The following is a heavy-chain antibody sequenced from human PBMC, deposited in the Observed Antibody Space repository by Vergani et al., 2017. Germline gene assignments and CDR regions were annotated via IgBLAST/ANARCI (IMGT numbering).Heavy chain of an antibody. D-gene: IGHD2-2*01. CDR2: ISSSGSTI. Sequence: EVQLVESGGGLVQPGGSLRLSCAASGFTFSSYEMDWVRQAPGKGLEWVSYISSSGSTIYYADSVKGRFTISRDNAKNSLYLQMNSLRAEDTAVYYCARDPCSTSCALDYWGQGTLVTVSS. CDR1: GFTFSSYE. J-gene: IGHJ4*02. CDR3: ARDPCSTSCALDY. V-gene: IGHV3-48*03.